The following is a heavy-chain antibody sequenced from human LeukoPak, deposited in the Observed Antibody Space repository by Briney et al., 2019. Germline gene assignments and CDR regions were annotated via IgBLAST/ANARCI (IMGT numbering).Heavy chain of an antibody. J-gene: IGHJ4*02. D-gene: IGHD2-15*01. CDR2: IRYDGSNK. Sequence: GGSLRLSCAASGFTFSSYGMHWVRQAPGKGPEWVAFIRYDGSNKYYADSVKGRFTISRDNSKNTLYLQMNSLRAEDTAVYYCAKEVRRYCSGGSCPLWGQGTLVTVSS. CDR3: AKEVRRYCSGGSCPL. V-gene: IGHV3-30*02. CDR1: GFTFSSYG.